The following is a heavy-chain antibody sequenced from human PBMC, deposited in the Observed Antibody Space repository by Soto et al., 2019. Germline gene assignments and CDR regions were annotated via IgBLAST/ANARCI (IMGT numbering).Heavy chain of an antibody. Sequence: SETLSLTCTVSGGSVSSGSYYWSWIRQPPGKGLEWIGYIYYSGSTNYNPSLKSRVTISVDTSKNQFSLKLSSVTAADTAVYYCARVTMVGATFYFDYWGQGTLVTVSS. CDR1: GGSVSSGSYY. CDR3: ARVTMVGATFYFDY. CDR2: IYYSGST. J-gene: IGHJ4*02. V-gene: IGHV4-61*01. D-gene: IGHD1-26*01.